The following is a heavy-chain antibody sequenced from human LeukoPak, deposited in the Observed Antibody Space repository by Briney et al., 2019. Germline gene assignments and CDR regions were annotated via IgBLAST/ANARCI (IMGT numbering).Heavy chain of an antibody. J-gene: IGHJ6*02. CDR1: GGSFSGYY. CDR3: ARANPRKYCSGGSCSKAYYYYGMDV. CDR2: INHSGST. V-gene: IGHV4-34*01. D-gene: IGHD2-15*01. Sequence: SETLSLTCAVYGGSFSGYYWSWIRQPPGKGPEWIGEINHSGSTNYNPSLKSRVTISVDTSKNQFSLKLSSVTAADTAVYYCARANPRKYCSGGSCSKAYYYYGMDVWGQGTTVTVSS.